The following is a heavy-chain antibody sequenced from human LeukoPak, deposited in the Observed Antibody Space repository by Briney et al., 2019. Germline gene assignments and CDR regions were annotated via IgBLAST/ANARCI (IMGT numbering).Heavy chain of an antibody. CDR1: GGTFSSYA. Sequence: SVKVSCKASGGTFSSYAISWVRQAPGQGLEWMGRIIPILGIANYAQKFQGRVTITADKSTSTAYMELSSLRSEDTAVYYCASDLGYSSGWYRYYFDYWGQGTLVTVSS. D-gene: IGHD6-19*01. J-gene: IGHJ4*02. V-gene: IGHV1-69*04. CDR3: ASDLGYSSGWYRYYFDY. CDR2: IIPILGIA.